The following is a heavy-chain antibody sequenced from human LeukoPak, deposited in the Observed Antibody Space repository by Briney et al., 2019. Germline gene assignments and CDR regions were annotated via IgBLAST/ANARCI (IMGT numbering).Heavy chain of an antibody. Sequence: PGGSLRLSCAASGFTFSSYAMSWVRQAPGKGLEWVSAISGSGGSTYYADSVKGRFTISRDNSKNTLYLQMNSLRAEDTAVYYCAKDLIEGAYSSGWYERYYYYYMDVWGKGTTVTVSS. CDR3: AKDLIEGAYSSGWYERYYYYYMDV. CDR2: ISGSGGST. D-gene: IGHD6-19*01. V-gene: IGHV3-23*01. CDR1: GFTFSSYA. J-gene: IGHJ6*03.